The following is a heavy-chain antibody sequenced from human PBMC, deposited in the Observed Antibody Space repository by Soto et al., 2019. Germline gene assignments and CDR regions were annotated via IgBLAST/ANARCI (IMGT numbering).Heavy chain of an antibody. CDR1: GGTFSSYA. CDR2: IIPIFGTA. V-gene: IGHV1-69*13. Sequence: SVKVSCKASGGTFSSYAIGWVRQAPGQGLEWMGGIIPIFGTANYAQKFQGRVTITADESTSTAYMELSSLRSEDTAVYYCASVLGARGYYFDYWGQGTLVTVSS. CDR3: ASVLGARGYYFDY. D-gene: IGHD3-16*01. J-gene: IGHJ4*02.